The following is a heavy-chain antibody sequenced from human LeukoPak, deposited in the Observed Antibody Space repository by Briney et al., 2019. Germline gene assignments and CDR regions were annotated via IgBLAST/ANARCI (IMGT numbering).Heavy chain of an antibody. CDR3: ARVIVGIAARHGYYYYMDV. CDR1: GYTFTSYG. V-gene: IGHV1-18*01. Sequence: ASVKVSCKASGYTFTSYGISWVRQAPGQGLEWMGWISAYNGNTNYAQKLQGRVTMTTDTSTSTAYMELRSLRSDDTAVYYCARVIVGIAARHGYYYYMDVWGKGTTVTVSS. CDR2: ISAYNGNT. D-gene: IGHD6-6*01. J-gene: IGHJ6*03.